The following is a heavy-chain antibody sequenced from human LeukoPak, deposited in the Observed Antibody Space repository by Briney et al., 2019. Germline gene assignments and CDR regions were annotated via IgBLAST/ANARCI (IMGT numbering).Heavy chain of an antibody. D-gene: IGHD5-24*01. CDR2: ITGGGGST. V-gene: IGHV3-23*01. CDR1: GFTFSSYE. Sequence: GGSLRLSCAASGFTFSSYEMNWVRQAPGKGLEWVSAITGGGGSTYYPDSVKGRFTISRDNSKNTLHLQMTSLRDEDTAVYYCAKDRGYNPVTDDALDIWGQGTMVTVSS. J-gene: IGHJ3*02. CDR3: AKDRGYNPVTDDALDI.